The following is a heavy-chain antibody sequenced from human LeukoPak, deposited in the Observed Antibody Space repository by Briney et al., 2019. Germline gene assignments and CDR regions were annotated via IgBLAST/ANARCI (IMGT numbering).Heavy chain of an antibody. Sequence: GGSLRLSCAASGFTFSSYSMNWVRQAPGKGLEWVSSISSSSNYIYYADSVKGRFTISRDNAKNSLYLQMNSLRAEDTAVYYCARHPLVVPAAMHSNADYWGQGTLVTVSS. CDR3: ARHPLVVPAAMHSNADY. J-gene: IGHJ4*02. D-gene: IGHD2-2*01. CDR2: ISSSSNYI. V-gene: IGHV3-21*01. CDR1: GFTFSSYS.